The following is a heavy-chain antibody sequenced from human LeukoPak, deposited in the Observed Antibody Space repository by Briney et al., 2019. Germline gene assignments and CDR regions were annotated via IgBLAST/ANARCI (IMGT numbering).Heavy chain of an antibody. CDR1: GGSFSGYY. CDR2: INHSGST. D-gene: IGHD2-21*02. Sequence: SETLSLTCAVYGGSFSGYYWSWIRQPPGKGLEWIGEINHSGSTNYNPSLKSRVTISVDTSKNQFSLKLSSVTAADTAVYYCARGRAYCGGDCPLPFGYWGQGTLVTVSS. CDR3: ARGRAYCGGDCPLPFGY. V-gene: IGHV4-34*01. J-gene: IGHJ4*02.